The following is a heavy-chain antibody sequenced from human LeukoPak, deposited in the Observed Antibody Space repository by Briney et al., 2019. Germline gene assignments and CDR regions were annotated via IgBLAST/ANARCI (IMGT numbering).Heavy chain of an antibody. CDR1: GYTFTGYY. V-gene: IGHV1-2*02. D-gene: IGHD6-13*01. CDR2: INPNSGGT. CDR3: ARDWAAGTVVNWFDP. J-gene: IGHJ5*02. Sequence: ASVKVSCKASGYTFTGYYIHWVRQAPGQGLEWMGWINPNSGGTSYAQKFHGRVTMTRDTSISTAYMELSSLRSDDTAVYYCARDWAAGTVVNWFDPWGQGTLVTVSS.